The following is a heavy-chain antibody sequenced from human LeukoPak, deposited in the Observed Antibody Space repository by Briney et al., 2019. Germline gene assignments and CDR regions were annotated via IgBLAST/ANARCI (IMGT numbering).Heavy chain of an antibody. CDR2: IYTSGST. J-gene: IGHJ6*02. D-gene: IGHD6-19*01. Sequence: PSETLSLTCTVSGGSISSGSYHWSWIRQAAGTGLEWIGRIYTSGSTNYNPSLKRRVTISVDTSKTQFSLKLSSVTAADTAVYYCARDKQWLVSYYYYGMDVWGQGTTVTVSS. CDR1: GGSISSGSYH. CDR3: ARDKQWLVSYYYYGMDV. V-gene: IGHV4-61*02.